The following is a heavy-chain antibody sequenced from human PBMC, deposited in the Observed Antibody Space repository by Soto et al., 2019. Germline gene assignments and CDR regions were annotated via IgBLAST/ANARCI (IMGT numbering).Heavy chain of an antibody. V-gene: IGHV1-69*01. D-gene: IGHD3-3*01. CDR3: ASGPSPGITIFGVVTHGYYCMDV. CDR2: IIPIFGTA. CDR1: GGTFSSYA. J-gene: IGHJ6*02. Sequence: QVQLVQSGAEVKKPGSSVKVSCKASGGTFSSYAISWVRQAPGQGLEWMGGIIPIFGTANYAQKFQGRVTITADESTSTAYMELSSLRSEDTAVYYCASGPSPGITIFGVVTHGYYCMDVWGQGTTVTVSS.